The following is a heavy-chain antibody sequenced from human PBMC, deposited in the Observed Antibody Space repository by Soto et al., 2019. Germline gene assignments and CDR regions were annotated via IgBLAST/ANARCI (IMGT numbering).Heavy chain of an antibody. CDR2: ITSSGSTT. D-gene: IGHD3-22*01. CDR3: AVDYYDSSGYYLGYFDY. Sequence: KAGGSLRLSCAASGFTFSDYYMSWIRQAPGKGLEWVSSITSSGSTTYYTDSVKGRFTISRDNAKNSLYLQMNSLRAEDTAVYYCAVDYYDSSGYYLGYFDYWGQGTLVTVSS. J-gene: IGHJ4*02. CDR1: GFTFSDYY. V-gene: IGHV3-11*01.